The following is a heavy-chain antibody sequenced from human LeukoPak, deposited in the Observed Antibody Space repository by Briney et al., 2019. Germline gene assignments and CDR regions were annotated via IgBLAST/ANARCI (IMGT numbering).Heavy chain of an antibody. D-gene: IGHD4-17*01. J-gene: IGHJ6*02. CDR1: GFTSSNYA. CDR3: AKGFSGDYRYGFDV. Sequence: PGGSLRLSCTDPGFTSSNYAMNWVRQAPGGGLEWVSTVLASGASKYYAGSVRGRFTISRDTSKNTLDLQMNSLRAEDTAIYYCAKGFSGDYRYGFDVWGQGTTVTVSS. CDR2: VLASGASK. V-gene: IGHV3-23*01.